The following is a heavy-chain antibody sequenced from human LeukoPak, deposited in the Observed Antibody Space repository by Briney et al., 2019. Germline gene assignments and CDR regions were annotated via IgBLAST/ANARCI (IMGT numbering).Heavy chain of an antibody. V-gene: IGHV4-59*12. CDR2: IHYSGST. D-gene: IGHD6-19*01. CDR3: ARSQARLGWFDP. CDR1: GGSIGSYY. Sequence: SETLSLTCTVSGGSIGSYYWSWIRQPPGKGLEWIGYIHYSGSTNHNPSLKSRVTISIDTSKNQISLRLTSVTAADTAVYYCARSQARLGWFDPWGQGALVTVSS. J-gene: IGHJ5*02.